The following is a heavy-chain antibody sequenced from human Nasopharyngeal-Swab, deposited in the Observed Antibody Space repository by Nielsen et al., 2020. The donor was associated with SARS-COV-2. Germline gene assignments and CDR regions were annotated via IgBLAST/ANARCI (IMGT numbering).Heavy chain of an antibody. CDR1: GFTFSSYE. D-gene: IGHD2-8*01. CDR2: ISSSSSYI. CDR3: ARAEGGLYAPDY. Sequence: GESLKISCAASGFTFSSYEMNWVRQAPGKGLEWVSYISSSSSYIYYADSVKGRFTISRDNAKNSLYLQMNSLRAEDTAVYYCARAEGGLYAPDYWGQGTLVTVSS. V-gene: IGHV3-21*05. J-gene: IGHJ4*02.